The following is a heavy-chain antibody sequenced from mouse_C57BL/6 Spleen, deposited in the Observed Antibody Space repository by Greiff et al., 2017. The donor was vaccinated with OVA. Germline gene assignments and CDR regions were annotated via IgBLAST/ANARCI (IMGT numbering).Heavy chain of an antibody. CDR1: GYSFTDYN. V-gene: IGHV1-39*01. Sequence: EVQLQESGPELVKPGASVKISCKASGYSFTDYNMNWVKQSNGKSLEWIGVINPNYGTTSYTKKFKGKATLTVDQSSSTAYMQLNSRTSEDSAVYYWARAGGNYVDWYFDVWGTGTTVTVSS. J-gene: IGHJ1*03. D-gene: IGHD2-1*01. CDR2: INPNYGTT. CDR3: ARAGGNYVDWYFDV.